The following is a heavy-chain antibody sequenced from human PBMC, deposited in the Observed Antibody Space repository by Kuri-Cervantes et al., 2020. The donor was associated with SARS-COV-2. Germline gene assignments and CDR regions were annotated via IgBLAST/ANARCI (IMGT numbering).Heavy chain of an antibody. D-gene: IGHD3-3*01. Sequence: GESLKISCAASGFTFSSYAMHWVRQAPGKGLEYVSAISSNGGSTYYANSVKGRFTISRDNSKNTLYLQMGSLRAEDMAVYYCAREGHYDCWSGPFDYWGQGTLVTVSS. CDR2: ISSNGGST. CDR3: AREGHYDCWSGPFDY. CDR1: GFTFSSYA. J-gene: IGHJ4*02. V-gene: IGHV3-64*01.